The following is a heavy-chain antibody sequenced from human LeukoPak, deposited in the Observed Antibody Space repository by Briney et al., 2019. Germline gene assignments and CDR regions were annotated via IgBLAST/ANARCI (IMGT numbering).Heavy chain of an antibody. CDR3: AKDLFADSGGLAGFDV. CDR1: GFTFSSYS. J-gene: IGHJ3*01. D-gene: IGHD3-22*01. CDR2: ISSSSSYI. V-gene: IGHV3-21*04. Sequence: GGSLRLSCAASGFTFSSYSMNWVRQAPGEGLEWVSSISSSSSYIYYTDSVRGRFTISRDNSKNTLYLQLNSLRAEDTAVYHCAKDLFADSGGLAGFDVWGQGTMVTVSS.